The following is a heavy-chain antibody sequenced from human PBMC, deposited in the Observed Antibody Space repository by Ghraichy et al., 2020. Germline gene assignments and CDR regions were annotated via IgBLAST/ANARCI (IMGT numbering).Heavy chain of an antibody. CDR1: GYTFTSYY. Sequence: ASVKVSCKASGYTFTSYYMHWVRQAPGQGLEWMGLINPSGGSTSYAQKFQGRVTMTRDTSTSTVYMELSSLRSEDTAVYYCARVSTPHWFDPWGQGTLVTVSS. D-gene: IGHD3-3*02. J-gene: IGHJ5*02. CDR2: INPSGGST. CDR3: ARVSTPHWFDP. V-gene: IGHV1-46*01.